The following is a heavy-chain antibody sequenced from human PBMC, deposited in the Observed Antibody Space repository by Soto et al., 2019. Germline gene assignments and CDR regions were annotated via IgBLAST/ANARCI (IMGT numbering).Heavy chain of an antibody. J-gene: IGHJ6*02. CDR1: GDSVSSNSAA. CDR3: ARWVSSSWPYYYYYGMDV. Sequence: SQTLSLTCAISGDSVSSNSAAWNWIRQSPSRGLEWLGRTYYRSKWYNDYAVSVKSRITINPDTSKNQFSLQLNSVTPEDTAVYYCARWVSSSWPYYYYYGMDVWGQGTTVTVSS. D-gene: IGHD6-13*01. V-gene: IGHV6-1*01. CDR2: TYYRSKWYN.